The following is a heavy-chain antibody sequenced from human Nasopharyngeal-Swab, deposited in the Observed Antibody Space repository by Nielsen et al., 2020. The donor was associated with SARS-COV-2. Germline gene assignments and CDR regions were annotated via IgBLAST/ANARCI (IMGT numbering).Heavy chain of an antibody. D-gene: IGHD3-9*01. V-gene: IGHV1-2*06. CDR2: INPKRGET. Sequence: ASVKVSCKASGYTLTDYFIHLIRHAPGHGPEWMGRINPKRGETNYAQRFQDRVTVTRDTSFTTAFMDLSSLRPDDTAVYYCARQLDLYFAFALWGQGTLVTVSS. CDR1: GYTLTDYF. J-gene: IGHJ4*02. CDR3: ARQLDLYFAFAL.